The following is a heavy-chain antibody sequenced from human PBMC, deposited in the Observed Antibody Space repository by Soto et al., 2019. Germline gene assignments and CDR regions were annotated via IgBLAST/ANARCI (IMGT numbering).Heavy chain of an antibody. D-gene: IGHD6-13*01. V-gene: IGHV4-59*12. CDR1: GGSISSYD. CDR2: IYYSGST. Sequence: SETLSLTCSVSGGSISSYDWSWIRQPPGKGLEWIGYIYYSGSTNYNPSLKSRVTISVDTSKNQFSLKLSSVTAADTAVYYCARDSAYSSSWYYYYGMDVWGQGTTVTVSS. J-gene: IGHJ6*02. CDR3: ARDSAYSSSWYYYYGMDV.